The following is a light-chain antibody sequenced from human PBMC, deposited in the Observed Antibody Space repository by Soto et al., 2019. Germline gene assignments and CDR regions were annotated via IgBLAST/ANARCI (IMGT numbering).Light chain of an antibody. CDR2: AAS. Sequence: DIQMTQSPSSVSASIGDRVTITCRASQIIGSWLAWYQQKPGIAPTLLIYAASSLQSGVPSRFSGSGSGSDFTLTITSLQAEDSATYYCQPANSFPFTLGPGTKVDIK. V-gene: IGKV1-12*02. CDR3: QPANSFPFT. J-gene: IGKJ3*01. CDR1: QIIGSW.